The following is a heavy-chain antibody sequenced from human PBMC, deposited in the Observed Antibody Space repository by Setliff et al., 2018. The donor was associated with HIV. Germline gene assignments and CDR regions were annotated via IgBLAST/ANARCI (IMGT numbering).Heavy chain of an antibody. V-gene: IGHV5-51*01. CDR1: GYTFTSYW. Sequence: GESLKISCKGSGYTFTSYWIGWVRQMPGKGLEWMGIIYPGDSDTRYSPSFQGRVTISADKSINTAYLQWSSLQASDTAMYYCARRASKASLDYWGQGTLVTVPS. J-gene: IGHJ4*02. CDR3: ARRASKASLDY. CDR2: IYPGDSDT.